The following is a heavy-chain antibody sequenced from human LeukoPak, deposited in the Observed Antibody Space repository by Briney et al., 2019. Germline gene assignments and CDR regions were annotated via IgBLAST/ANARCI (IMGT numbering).Heavy chain of an antibody. CDR3: AKTIVVVPAAIDY. CDR2: TSPSGGTI. Sequence: GSLRLSCAASGFPFSDYYMSWIRQAPETGLEWLSYTSPSGGTIYYTDSVKGRFTISRDNSKNTLYLQMNSLRAEDTAVYYCAKTIVVVPAAIDYWGQGTLVTVSS. D-gene: IGHD2-2*02. J-gene: IGHJ4*02. CDR1: GFPFSDYY. V-gene: IGHV3-11*01.